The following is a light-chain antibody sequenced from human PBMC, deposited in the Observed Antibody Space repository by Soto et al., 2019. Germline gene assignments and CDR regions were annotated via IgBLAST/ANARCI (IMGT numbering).Light chain of an antibody. CDR1: QSVSSY. J-gene: IGKJ1*01. V-gene: IGKV3-15*01. CDR3: QQYNNWPRT. Sequence: EVVLTQSPATLSLSPGERATLSCRASQSVSSYLAWYQQKPGQAPRLLIYGASTRATGIPARFSGSGSGTEFTLTISSLQSEDFAVYYCQQYNNWPRTFGQGTNVDI. CDR2: GAS.